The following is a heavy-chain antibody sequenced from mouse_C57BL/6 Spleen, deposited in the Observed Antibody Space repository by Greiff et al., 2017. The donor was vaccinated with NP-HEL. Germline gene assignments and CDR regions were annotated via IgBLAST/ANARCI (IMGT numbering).Heavy chain of an antibody. J-gene: IGHJ2*01. D-gene: IGHD1-1*01. CDR2: ISGGGGNT. Sequence: DVQLVESGGGLVKPGGSLKLSCAASGFTFSSYTMSWVRQTPEKRLEWVATISGGGGNTYYPDSVKGRFTISRDNAKNTLYLQMSSLRSEDTALYYCARQPGSSDFDYWGQGTTLTVSS. V-gene: IGHV5-9*01. CDR1: GFTFSSYT. CDR3: ARQPGSSDFDY.